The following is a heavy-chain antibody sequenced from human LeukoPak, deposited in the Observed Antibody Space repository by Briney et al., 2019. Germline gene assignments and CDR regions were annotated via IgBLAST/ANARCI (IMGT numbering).Heavy chain of an antibody. CDR2: INPNSGGT. Sequence: ASVKVSCKASGYTFTGYYMHWVRQAPGQGLEWMGWINPNSGGTNYARKFQGRVTMTRDTSISTAYMELSRLRSDDTAVYYCARTRIQLWLGYYYGMDVWGQGTTVTVSS. D-gene: IGHD5-18*01. CDR3: ARTRIQLWLGYYYGMDV. CDR1: GYTFTGYY. J-gene: IGHJ6*02. V-gene: IGHV1-2*02.